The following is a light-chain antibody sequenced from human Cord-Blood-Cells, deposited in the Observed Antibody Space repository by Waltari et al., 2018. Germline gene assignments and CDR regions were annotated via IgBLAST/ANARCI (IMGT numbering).Light chain of an antibody. V-gene: IGLV2-14*01. CDR2: EVS. CDR1: SSDGGCYNY. Sequence: QSALTQPASVSGSPGQSITISCTGTSSDGGCYNYVSWYQQHPGKAPKLMIYEVSNRPSGVSNRFSGSKSGNTASLTISGLQAEDEADYYCSSYTSSSTLYVFGTGTKVTVL. J-gene: IGLJ1*01. CDR3: SSYTSSSTLYV.